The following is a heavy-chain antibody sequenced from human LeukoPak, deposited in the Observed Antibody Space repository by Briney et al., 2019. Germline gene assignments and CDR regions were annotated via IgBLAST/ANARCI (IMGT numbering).Heavy chain of an antibody. CDR1: GFTFDDYA. J-gene: IGHJ6*03. CDR3: AKDSGGNSDYYYYMDV. D-gene: IGHD2-21*01. CDR2: ISWDGGST. Sequence: GGSLRLSCAASGFTFDDYAMHWVRQAPGKGLEWVSLISWDGGSTYYADSVKGRFTISRDNSKNSLYLQMNSLRTEDTALYYCAKDSGGNSDYYYYMDVWGKGTTVTVSS. V-gene: IGHV3-43*01.